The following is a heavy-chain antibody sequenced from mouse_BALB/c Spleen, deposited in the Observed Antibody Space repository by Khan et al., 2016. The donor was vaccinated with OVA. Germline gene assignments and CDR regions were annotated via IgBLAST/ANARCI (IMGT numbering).Heavy chain of an antibody. J-gene: IGHJ3*01. V-gene: IGHV5-6*01. CDR3: ARLAYYYNSEGFAY. D-gene: IGHD1-1*02. Sequence: EVNLVESGGDLVKTGGSLKLSCAASGFTFSTYGMSWVRQTPDTRLEWVATISSGGHYTYYIDSVKGRFTISRDNAKNILSLQMTSLRSEDTARYYCARLAYYYNSEGFAYWGQGTLVTVSA. CDR1: GFTFSTYG. CDR2: ISSGGHYT.